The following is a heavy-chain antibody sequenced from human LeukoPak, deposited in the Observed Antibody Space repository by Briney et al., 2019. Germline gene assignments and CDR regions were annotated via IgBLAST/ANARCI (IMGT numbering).Heavy chain of an antibody. CDR1: GFTFSSYD. J-gene: IGHJ4*02. Sequence: GGSLRLSCSASGFTFSSYDMHWVRQAPGKGLEYVSAISSNGGSTYYTDSVNGKFNIYRDNSKNTINLQMSSRRAEDTAVYYCVKAGGYSYGYADYWGQGTLVTVSS. D-gene: IGHD5-18*01. CDR2: ISSNGGST. CDR3: VKAGGYSYGYADY. V-gene: IGHV3-64D*06.